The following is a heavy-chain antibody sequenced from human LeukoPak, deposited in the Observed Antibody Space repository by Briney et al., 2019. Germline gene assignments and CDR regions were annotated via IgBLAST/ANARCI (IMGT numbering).Heavy chain of an antibody. V-gene: IGHV1-2*06. J-gene: IGHJ4*02. CDR2: INPNSGGT. D-gene: IGHD3-10*01. CDR3: ARDSLQLWFGELTLFDY. Sequence: VASVKVSCKASGYTFTGYYMHWVRQAPGQGLEWMGRINPNSGGTNYVQKFQGRVTMTRDTSISTAYMELSRLRSDDTAVYYCARDSLQLWFGELTLFDYWGQGTLVTVSS. CDR1: GYTFTGYY.